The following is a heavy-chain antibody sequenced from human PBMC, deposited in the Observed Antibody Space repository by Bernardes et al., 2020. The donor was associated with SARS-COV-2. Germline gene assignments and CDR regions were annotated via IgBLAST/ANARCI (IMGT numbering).Heavy chain of an antibody. CDR3: AKDGEYSSSWYSNY. Sequence: GGSLRLSCAASGFTFDDYAMHWVRQAPGKGLEWVSGISWNSGSIGYADSVKGRFTISRDNAKNSLYLQMNSLRAEDTALYYCAKDGEYSSSWYSNYWGQGTLVTVSS. CDR1: GFTFDDYA. J-gene: IGHJ4*02. V-gene: IGHV3-9*01. CDR2: ISWNSGSI. D-gene: IGHD6-13*01.